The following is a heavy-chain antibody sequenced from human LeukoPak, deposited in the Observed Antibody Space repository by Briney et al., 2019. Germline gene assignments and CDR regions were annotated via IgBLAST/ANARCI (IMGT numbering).Heavy chain of an antibody. CDR1: GGSISSYY. J-gene: IGHJ5*02. Sequence: SETLSLTCTVSGGSISSYYWSWIRQPPGKGLEWIGYIYYSGSTNYNPSLKSRVTISVDTSKNQFSLKLSSVTAADTAVYYCARHNYYSNYGDWFDPWGQGTLVTVSS. V-gene: IGHV4-59*08. CDR3: ARHNYYSNYGDWFDP. CDR2: IYYSGST. D-gene: IGHD4-11*01.